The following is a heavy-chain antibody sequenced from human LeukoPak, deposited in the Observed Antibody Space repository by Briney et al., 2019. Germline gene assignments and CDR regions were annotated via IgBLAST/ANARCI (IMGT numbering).Heavy chain of an antibody. CDR3: AREHSGNYHGRY. D-gene: IGHD1-26*01. CDR2: IIPILGIA. CDR1: GGTFISYT. V-gene: IGHV1-69*04. Sequence: SVKVSCKASGGTFISYTISWVRQAPGQGLEWMGKIIPILGIANYAQNFQGRVTITADKSTSTAYMELSSLRSGDTAVYYCAREHSGNYHGRYWGQGTLVTVSS. J-gene: IGHJ4*02.